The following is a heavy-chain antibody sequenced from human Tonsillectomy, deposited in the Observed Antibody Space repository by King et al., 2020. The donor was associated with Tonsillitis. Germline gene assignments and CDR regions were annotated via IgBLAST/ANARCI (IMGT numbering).Heavy chain of an antibody. CDR2: IYYSGST. D-gene: IGHD3-10*01. CDR1: GGSISSGGYS. V-gene: IGHV4-30-4*07. J-gene: IGHJ4*02. Sequence: VQLQESGPGLVKPSQTLSLTCAVSGGSISSGGYSWSWIRQPPGKGLEWIGYIYYSGSTYYNPSLKSRVTISVDTSKNQFSLKLSSVTAADTAVYYCARVDGFGELYYSLDSWGQGTLVTVSS. CDR3: ARVDGFGELYYSLDS.